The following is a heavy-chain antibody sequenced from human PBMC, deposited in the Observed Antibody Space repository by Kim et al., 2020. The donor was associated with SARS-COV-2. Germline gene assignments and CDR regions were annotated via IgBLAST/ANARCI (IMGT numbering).Heavy chain of an antibody. J-gene: IGHJ6*02. D-gene: IGHD3-22*01. CDR2: ISAYNGNT. Sequence: ASLKVSCKASGYTFTSYGISWVRQAPGQGLEWMGWISAYNGNTNYAQKLQGRVTMTTDTSTSTAYMELRSLRSDDTAVYYCASGYYYDSSGYYYYYGMDVWGQGTTVTVSS. CDR3: ASGYYYDSSGYYYYYGMDV. CDR1: GYTFTSYG. V-gene: IGHV1-18*04.